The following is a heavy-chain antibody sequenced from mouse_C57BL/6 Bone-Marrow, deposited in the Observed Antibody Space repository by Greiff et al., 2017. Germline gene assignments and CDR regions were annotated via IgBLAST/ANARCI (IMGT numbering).Heavy chain of an antibody. Sequence: EVHLVESGGGLVQPGGSLKLSCAASGFTFSDYGMAWVRQAPRKGPEWVAFISNLAYSIYYADTVTGRFTISRETAKNPLYLAMRRMRSEDTAMYYCARGGVLRGGPPYAMDYWGQGTSVTVSS. J-gene: IGHJ4*01. D-gene: IGHD2-4*01. V-gene: IGHV5-15*01. CDR2: ISNLAYSI. CDR3: ARGGVLRGGPPYAMDY. CDR1: GFTFSDYG.